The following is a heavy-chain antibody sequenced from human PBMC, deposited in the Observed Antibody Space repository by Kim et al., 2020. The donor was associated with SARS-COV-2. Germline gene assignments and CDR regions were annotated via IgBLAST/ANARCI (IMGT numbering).Heavy chain of an antibody. D-gene: IGHD6-6*01. Sequence: SVKVSCKASGGTFSSYAISWVRQAPGQGLEWMGGIIPIFGTANYAQKFQGRVTITADESTSTAYMELSSLRSEDTAVYYCASQRLLLPTARPFLYFDYWGQGTLVTVSS. CDR2: IIPIFGTA. CDR3: ASQRLLLPTARPFLYFDY. CDR1: GGTFSSYA. V-gene: IGHV1-69*13. J-gene: IGHJ4*02.